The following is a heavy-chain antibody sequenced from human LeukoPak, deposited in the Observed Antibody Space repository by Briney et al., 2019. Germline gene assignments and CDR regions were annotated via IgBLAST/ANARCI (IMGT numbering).Heavy chain of an antibody. CDR3: ARGRFDLDYYRFDY. J-gene: IGHJ4*02. D-gene: IGHD3-22*01. CDR1: GYTFTSYY. V-gene: IGHV1-46*01. Sequence: ASVKVSCKASGYTFTSYYMHWVRQAPGQGLEWMGMFNPSGGGTTYAQKFQGRVTMTRDTSTSTVYMELSSLRSEDTAVYYCARGRFDLDYYRFDYWGQGTLVTVSS. CDR2: FNPSGGGT.